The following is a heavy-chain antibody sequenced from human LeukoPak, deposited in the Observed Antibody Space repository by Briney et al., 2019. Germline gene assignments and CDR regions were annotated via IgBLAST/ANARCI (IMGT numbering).Heavy chain of an antibody. CDR1: GASSSGYY. V-gene: IGHV4-34*01. CDR2: IINSGST. CDR3: ARGPSRSYGSGSYYSPRGVWLDY. D-gene: IGHD3-10*01. Sequence: SSETLSLTCAVSGASSSGYYWSWIRHPPRKGLEWIGEIINSGSTNYNPSLKSRVTISVDTSKNQFSLKLSSVTAADTAVYYCARGPSRSYGSGSYYSPRGVWLDYWGQGTLVTVSS. J-gene: IGHJ4*02.